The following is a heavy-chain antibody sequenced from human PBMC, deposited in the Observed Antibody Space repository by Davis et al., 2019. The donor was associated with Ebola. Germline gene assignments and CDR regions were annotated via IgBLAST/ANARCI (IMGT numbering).Heavy chain of an antibody. Sequence: GESLKISCAASGFTFSSYAMSWVRQAPGKGLEWVSAISGSGGSTYYADSVKGRFTISRDNSKNTLYLQMNGLRAEDTAVYYCAKLRVAATLNAFDIWGQGTMVTVSS. CDR2: ISGSGGST. J-gene: IGHJ3*02. CDR1: GFTFSSYA. D-gene: IGHD2-15*01. CDR3: AKLRVAATLNAFDI. V-gene: IGHV3-23*01.